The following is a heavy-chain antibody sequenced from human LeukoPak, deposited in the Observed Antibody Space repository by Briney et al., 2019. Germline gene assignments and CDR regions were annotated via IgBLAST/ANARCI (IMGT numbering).Heavy chain of an antibody. CDR2: INPNSGGT. D-gene: IGHD6-19*01. CDR1: GYTFTSYG. V-gene: IGHV1-2*06. Sequence: ASVKVSCKASGYTFTSYGISWVRQAPGQGLEWMGRINPNSGGTNYAQKFQGRVTMTRDTSISTAYMELSRLRSDDTAVYYCAREGSIAVAGTMFDYWGQGTLVTVSS. CDR3: AREGSIAVAGTMFDY. J-gene: IGHJ4*02.